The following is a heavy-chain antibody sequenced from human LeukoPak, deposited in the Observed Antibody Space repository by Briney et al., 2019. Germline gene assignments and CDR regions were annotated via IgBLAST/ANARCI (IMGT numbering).Heavy chain of an antibody. Sequence: PSETLSRTCTVSGGSMSSSYWSWIRQPPGKGLEGIGYINYSGSTKYNPSLKSRVTISEDTSKNQFSLNMTSVTDADTAGYYCARVSRWQLPYFDFWGQGALVTVSS. J-gene: IGHJ4*02. CDR2: INYSGST. CDR1: GGSMSSSY. D-gene: IGHD4-23*01. CDR3: ARVSRWQLPYFDF. V-gene: IGHV4-59*01.